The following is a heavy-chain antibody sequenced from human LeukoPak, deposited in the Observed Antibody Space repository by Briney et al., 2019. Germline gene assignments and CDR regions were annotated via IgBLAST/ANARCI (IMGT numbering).Heavy chain of an antibody. Sequence: SVNLSCKASGGTFSIYAIGGVRQAPGQGLEWRGRIIPILGIANYAQQLKGRFTFTADKSTSTSYRERGSLRPGATAGYYWASTVTTGAGWFDPWGQGTLVTASS. J-gene: IGHJ5*02. CDR1: GGTFSIYA. D-gene: IGHD4-17*01. V-gene: IGHV1-69*04. CDR3: ASTVTTGAGWFDP. CDR2: IIPILGIA.